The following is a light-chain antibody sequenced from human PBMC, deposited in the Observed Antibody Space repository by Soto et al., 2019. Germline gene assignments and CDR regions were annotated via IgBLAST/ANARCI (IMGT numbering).Light chain of an antibody. CDR3: HQSEPYPLT. Sequence: DSQMTQSPSTLSASVGDRVTITCRASQTISTGLAWYQHKPGKAPNLLIYDSSTLMSGVPSGFSGSGSGTEFTLTICSLRHGDFPTYYCHQSEPYPLTFGHGTRLKI. CDR2: DSS. V-gene: IGKV1-5*01. J-gene: IGKJ5*01. CDR1: QTISTG.